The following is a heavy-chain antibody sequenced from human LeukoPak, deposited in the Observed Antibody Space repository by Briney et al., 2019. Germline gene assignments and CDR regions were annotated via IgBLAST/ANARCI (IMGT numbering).Heavy chain of an antibody. CDR3: ARDQILGYCSGGSCPPDAFDI. J-gene: IGHJ3*02. CDR1: GFTLSRNS. Sequence: PGGSLRLSCAASGFTLSRNSMNWVRQAPGKGLEWVSSISTSSSYIYYADSVKGRFTISRDNAKNSLYLQMNSLRAEDMAVYYCARDQILGYCSGGSCPPDAFDIWGQGTMVTVSS. D-gene: IGHD2-15*01. V-gene: IGHV3-21*04. CDR2: ISTSSSYI.